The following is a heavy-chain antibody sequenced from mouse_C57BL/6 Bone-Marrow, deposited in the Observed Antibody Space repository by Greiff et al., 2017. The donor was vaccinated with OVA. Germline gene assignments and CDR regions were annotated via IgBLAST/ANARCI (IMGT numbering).Heavy chain of an antibody. CDR1: GYTFTSYW. J-gene: IGHJ4*01. D-gene: IGHD1-1*01. Sequence: VQLQQPGAELVKPGASVKLSCKASGYTFTSYWMHWVKQRPGRGLEWIGRIDPNSGGTKYNEKFKSKATLTVDKPSSTAYMQLSSLTSEDSAVYYCARSETTVVSTEDAMDYWGQGTSVTVSS. CDR2: IDPNSGGT. CDR3: ARSETTVVSTEDAMDY. V-gene: IGHV1-72*01.